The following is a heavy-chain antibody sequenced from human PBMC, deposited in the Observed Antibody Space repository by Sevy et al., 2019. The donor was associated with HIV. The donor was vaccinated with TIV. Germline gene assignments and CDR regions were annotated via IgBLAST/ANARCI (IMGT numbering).Heavy chain of an antibody. CDR3: XXXXXXXHYAFDY. CDR1: GFTFSDYY. CDR2: ITSSGDTI. D-gene: IGHD4-17*01. J-gene: IGHJ4*02. V-gene: IGHV3-11*01. Sequence: GGSLRLSCAASGFTFSDYYMTWIRQAPGKGLEWVAYITSSGDTIYYADSVKGRFTISRDNAKNSLYLQMNNLRAEDXXXXXXXXXXXXXHYAFDYWGQGTLVTVSS.